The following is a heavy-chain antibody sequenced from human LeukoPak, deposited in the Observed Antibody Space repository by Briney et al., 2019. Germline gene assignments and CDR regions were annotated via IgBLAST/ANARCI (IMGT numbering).Heavy chain of an antibody. J-gene: IGHJ6*03. CDR1: GGSISSYY. CDR3: ARDLGYGYYFYYYLDV. D-gene: IGHD5-18*01. Sequence: SETLSLTCTVSGGSISSYYWTWIRQPAGKGLEYLGRIHASGNTYYNPSLNSRVAISIDTSKNQFSLKVSSVAAADTAVYYCARDLGYGYYFYYYLDVWGKGTTVTVSS. CDR2: IHASGNT. V-gene: IGHV4-4*07.